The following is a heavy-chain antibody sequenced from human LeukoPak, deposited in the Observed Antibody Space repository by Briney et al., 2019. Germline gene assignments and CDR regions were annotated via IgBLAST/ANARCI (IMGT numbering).Heavy chain of an antibody. CDR2: IYTSGST. J-gene: IGHJ5*02. CDR3: ARARSGPGSYREWFDP. D-gene: IGHD3-10*01. CDR1: GGSISSYY. Sequence: SETLSLTCTVSGGSISSYYWSWIRQPAGKGLEWIGRIYTSGSTNYNPSLKSRVTMSVDTSKNQFSLKLSSVTAADTAVYYCARARSGPGSYREWFDPWGQGTLVTVSS. V-gene: IGHV4-4*07.